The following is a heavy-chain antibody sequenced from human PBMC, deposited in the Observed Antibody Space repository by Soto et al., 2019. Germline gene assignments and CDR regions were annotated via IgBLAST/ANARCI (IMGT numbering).Heavy chain of an antibody. CDR1: GYTFTGYY. J-gene: IGHJ4*02. D-gene: IGHD2-2*01. CDR2: INPNSGGT. CDR3: ARAPDCISTSCYGGFSY. Sequence: ASVKVSCKASGYTFTGYYMHWVRQAPGQGLEWMGWINPNSGGTNYAQKFQGWVTMTRDTSISTAYMELSRLRSDDTAVYYCARAPDCISTSCYGGFSYWGQGTLVTVSS. V-gene: IGHV1-2*04.